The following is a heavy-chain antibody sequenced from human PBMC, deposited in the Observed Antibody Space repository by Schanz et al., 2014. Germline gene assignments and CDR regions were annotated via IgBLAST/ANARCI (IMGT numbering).Heavy chain of an antibody. CDR3: AKQIHYDILAVTRN. CDR1: GFTFSSYG. Sequence: QVQLVESGGGVVQFGRSLRLSCVASGFTFSSYGMHWVRQAPGKGLEWVAVIWYDENNKYYADSVKGRFTMSRDNSKNTLYLQMNSLRAEDTAVDYCAKQIHYDILAVTRNWGQGTLVTDSS. CDR2: IWYDENNK. V-gene: IGHV3-33*06. J-gene: IGHJ4*02. D-gene: IGHD3-9*01.